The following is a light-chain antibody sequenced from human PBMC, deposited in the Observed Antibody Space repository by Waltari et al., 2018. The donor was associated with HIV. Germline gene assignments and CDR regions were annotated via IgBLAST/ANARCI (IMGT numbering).Light chain of an antibody. CDR1: SSDVGSYYL. J-gene: IGLJ1*01. V-gene: IGLV2-23*02. CDR3: CSYAGSSTFPYV. Sequence: QSALTQPASVSGSPGQSITISCTGTSSDVGSYYLVSCDQQHPGKAPKLMIYEVSKRPSGVSNRFSGSKSGNTASLTISGLQAEDEADYYCCSYAGSSTFPYVFGTGTKVTVL. CDR2: EVS.